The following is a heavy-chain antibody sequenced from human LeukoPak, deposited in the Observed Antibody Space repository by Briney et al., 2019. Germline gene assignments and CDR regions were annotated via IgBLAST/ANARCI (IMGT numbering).Heavy chain of an antibody. CDR2: INHSGST. J-gene: IGHJ4*02. Sequence: SETLSLTCAVYGGSFSGYYWSWIRQPPGKGLEWIGEINHSGSTNYNPSLKSRVTISVDTSKNQFSLKLSSVTAADTAVYYCARGPTSSTSCYDYWGQGTLVAVSS. CDR1: GGSFSGYY. D-gene: IGHD2-2*01. V-gene: IGHV4-34*01. CDR3: ARGPTSSTSCYDY.